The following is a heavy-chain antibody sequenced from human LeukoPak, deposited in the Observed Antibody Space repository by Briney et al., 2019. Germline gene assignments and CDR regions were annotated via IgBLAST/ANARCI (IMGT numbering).Heavy chain of an antibody. D-gene: IGHD3-9*01. J-gene: IGHJ4*02. V-gene: IGHV1-18*01. CDR3: ARFYDILTGYYQFDY. CDR1: GGTFSSYA. CDR2: ISAYNGNT. Sequence: ASVKVSCKASGGTFSSYAISWVRQAPGQGLEWMGWISAYNGNTNYAQKLQGRVTMTTDTSTSTAYMELRSLRSDDTAVYYCARFYDILTGYYQFDYWGQGTLVTVSS.